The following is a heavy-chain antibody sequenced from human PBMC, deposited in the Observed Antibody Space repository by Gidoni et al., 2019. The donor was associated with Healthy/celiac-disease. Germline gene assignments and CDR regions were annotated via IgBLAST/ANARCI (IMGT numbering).Heavy chain of an antibody. J-gene: IGHJ4*02. CDR3: AKGRGVEREMATIGPFDY. CDR2: ISYDGSNK. D-gene: IGHD5-12*01. CDR1: GFPFSSYG. V-gene: IGHV3-30*18. Sequence: QVQLVESGGGVVQPGSSLRLSCSASGFPFSSYGMHWVRQAPGKGLEWVAVISYDGSNKYYADSVKGRFTISRDNSKNTLYLQMNSLRAEDTAVYYCAKGRGVEREMATIGPFDYWGQGTLVTVSS.